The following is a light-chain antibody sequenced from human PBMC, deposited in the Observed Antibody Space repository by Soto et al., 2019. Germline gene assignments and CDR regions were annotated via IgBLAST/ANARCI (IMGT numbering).Light chain of an antibody. J-gene: IGKJ2*01. V-gene: IGKV3-20*01. CDR2: GAS. CDR3: QQYEGSPMFT. Sequence: EIVLTQSPGTLSLSPGASATLSCRASQSVSSDYLAWYQQKPGQAPRLLIYGASRGAAAIPDRFSGGGSGTDFTLTISRLEPEDFAVYFCQQYEGSPMFTFGQGTKLEVK. CDR1: QSVSSDY.